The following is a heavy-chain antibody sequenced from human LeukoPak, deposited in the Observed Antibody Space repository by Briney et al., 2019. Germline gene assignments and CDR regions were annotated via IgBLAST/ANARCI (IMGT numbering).Heavy chain of an antibody. CDR2: ISLAGRT. CDR3: SRESGPFCPFGH. V-gene: IGHV4-4*02. CDR1: GGSITTTNY. Sequence: SGTLSHTCGVSGGSITTTNYWSWVRQPPGGGLEWIGEISLAGRTRYNPSLKSRVNISIDESKNHLYLNLASVTAADTAVYYCSRESGPFCPFGHWGQGTLVAVTS. D-gene: IGHD1-26*01. J-gene: IGHJ4*02.